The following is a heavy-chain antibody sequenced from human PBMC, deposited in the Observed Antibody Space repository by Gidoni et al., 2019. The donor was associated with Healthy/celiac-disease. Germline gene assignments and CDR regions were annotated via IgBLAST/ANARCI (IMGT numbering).Heavy chain of an antibody. J-gene: IGHJ6*02. CDR3: ARDAPNCSGGSCYHYYYYGMDV. D-gene: IGHD2-15*01. Sequence: QAKLVQSGAEVKKPGASLKVSCQASGYNFTSYGIGWVRQAPGQGLEWMGWISAYNGKTNYAQKLQGRVTMTTDTSTSTAYMELRSLRSDDTAVYYCARDAPNCSGGSCYHYYYYGMDVWGQGTTVTVSS. CDR2: ISAYNGKT. V-gene: IGHV1-18*01. CDR1: GYNFTSYG.